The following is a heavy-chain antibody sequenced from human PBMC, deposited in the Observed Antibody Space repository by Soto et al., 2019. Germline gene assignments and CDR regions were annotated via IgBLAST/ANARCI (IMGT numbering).Heavy chain of an antibody. Sequence: EVQLLESGGGLVQPGGSLRLSCAASGFTFSSYAMSWVRQAPGKGLEWVSAISGSGGSTYYADSVKGRFTISRDNSKNTLYLQMNSLRAEDTAVYYCAKVAYDSSGYSPGFDYWGQGTLVTVSS. CDR2: ISGSGGST. CDR1: GFTFSSYA. J-gene: IGHJ4*02. D-gene: IGHD3-22*01. V-gene: IGHV3-23*01. CDR3: AKVAYDSSGYSPGFDY.